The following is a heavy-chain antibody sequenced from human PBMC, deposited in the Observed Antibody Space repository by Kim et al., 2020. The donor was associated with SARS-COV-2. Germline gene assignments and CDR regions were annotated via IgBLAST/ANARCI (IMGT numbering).Heavy chain of an antibody. D-gene: IGHD6-19*01. J-gene: IGHJ6*02. V-gene: IGHV4-39*07. CDR3: ASQYSSGGYYYYGMDV. CDR2: IYYSGST. CDR1: GGSISSSSYY. Sequence: SETLSLTCTVSGGSISSSSYYWGWIRQPPGKGLEWIGSIYYSGSTYYNPSLKSRVTISVDTSKNQFSLKLSSVTAADTAVYYCASQYSSGGYYYYGMDVWGQGTTVTVSS.